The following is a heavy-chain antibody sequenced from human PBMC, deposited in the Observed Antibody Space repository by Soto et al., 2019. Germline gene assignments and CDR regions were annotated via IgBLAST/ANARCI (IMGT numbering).Heavy chain of an antibody. CDR1: GDTFSFYT. CDR2: TIPMLGMA. CDR3: ATNDGSGSTALDY. Sequence: VQLVQSGAEVKKPGSSVKVSCTASGDTFSFYTISWVRQAPGQGLEWMGRTIPMLGMADYPQKFQGRVTITADKSTSTVYMFLPSLRSEDTAVYYCATNDGSGSTALDYWGQGTLVTVSS. V-gene: IGHV1-69*02. J-gene: IGHJ4*02. D-gene: IGHD3-10*01.